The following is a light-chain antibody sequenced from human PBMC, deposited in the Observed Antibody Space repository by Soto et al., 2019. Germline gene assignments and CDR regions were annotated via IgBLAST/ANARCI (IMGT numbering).Light chain of an antibody. Sequence: EIVLTQSPGTLSLSPGERATLSCRASQSVSSSYLAWYQQQPGQAPRLLLYGASSRATGIPDRVRGSGSGTDFTLTSRRREPEDFAVYYCHQYGNTPGTFGQGTKVDI. V-gene: IGKV3-20*01. CDR3: HQYGNTPGT. CDR2: GAS. CDR1: QSVSSSY. J-gene: IGKJ1*01.